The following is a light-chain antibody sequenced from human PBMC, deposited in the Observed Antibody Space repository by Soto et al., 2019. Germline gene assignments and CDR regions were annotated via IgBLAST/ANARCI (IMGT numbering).Light chain of an antibody. Sequence: EIVLTQSPGTLSLSPGERATLSCRASQSVHTFLVWYQQKPGQAPRLLIYGAFNRATGIPDRFSGSGSGTDFSLTISRLEPEDSAVYYCQQYGASPLTFGGGTKREIK. CDR1: QSVHTF. V-gene: IGKV3-20*01. CDR3: QQYGASPLT. J-gene: IGKJ4*01. CDR2: GAF.